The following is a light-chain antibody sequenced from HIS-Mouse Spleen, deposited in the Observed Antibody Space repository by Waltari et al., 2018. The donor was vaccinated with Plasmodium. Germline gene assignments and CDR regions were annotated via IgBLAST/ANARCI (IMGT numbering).Light chain of an antibody. V-gene: IGKV1-8*01. CDR1: QGISSY. Sequence: AIRMTQSPSSFSASTGDRVTITCRASQGISSYLAWYQQKPGKAPKLLIYAASTLQSGVPSRCSGSGSGTVFTLTISCLQSEDFATYYCQQYYSYPYTFGQGTKLEIK. J-gene: IGKJ2*01. CDR2: AAS. CDR3: QQYYSYPYT.